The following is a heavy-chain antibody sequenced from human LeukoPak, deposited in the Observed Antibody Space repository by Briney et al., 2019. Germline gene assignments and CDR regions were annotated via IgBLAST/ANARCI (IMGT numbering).Heavy chain of an antibody. CDR1: GGSISSYY. CDR3: ARMGWFGELSHYYYYYMDV. Sequence: SETLSLTCTVSGGSISSYYWSWIRQPPGKGLEWIGYIYYSGSTNYNPSPKSRVTISVDTSKNQFSLKLSSVTAADTAVYYCARMGWFGELSHYYYYYMDVWGKGTTVTVSS. CDR2: IYYSGST. D-gene: IGHD3-10*01. V-gene: IGHV4-59*01. J-gene: IGHJ6*03.